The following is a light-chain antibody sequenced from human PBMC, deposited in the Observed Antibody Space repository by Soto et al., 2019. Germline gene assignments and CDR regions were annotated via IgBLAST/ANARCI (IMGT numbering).Light chain of an antibody. CDR1: SSDVGGYNF. CDR3: RPFGGGKKVW. J-gene: IGLJ3*02. V-gene: IGLV2-8*01. CDR2: EVI. Sequence: QSALTQPPSASGSPGQSVTISCTGTSSDVGGYNFVAWYQQHPGNVPKTVIYEVIKRPSGVPDRFSGSKSGNTASLTVSGLQAEGGADFNFRPFGGGKKVWLGGGTKLPVL.